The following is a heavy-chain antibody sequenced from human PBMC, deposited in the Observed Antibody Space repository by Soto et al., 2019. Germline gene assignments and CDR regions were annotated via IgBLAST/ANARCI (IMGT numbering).Heavy chain of an antibody. Sequence: SETLSLTCSVSGGSVSRSSCYWGWIRQPPGKGLEWIGSIYYSGSTYYNPSLKSRVTISVDTSKNQFSLKLSSVTAADTAVYYCARDSRLGFPDYWGQGTLVTVSS. J-gene: IGHJ4*02. CDR1: GGSVSRSSCY. CDR3: ARDSRLGFPDY. CDR2: IYYSGST. V-gene: IGHV4-39*02. D-gene: IGHD3-16*01.